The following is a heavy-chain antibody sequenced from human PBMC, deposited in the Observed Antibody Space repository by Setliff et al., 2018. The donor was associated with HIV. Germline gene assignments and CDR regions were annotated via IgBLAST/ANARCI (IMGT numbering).Heavy chain of an antibody. CDR2: LSYDGSNE. J-gene: IGHJ5*01. CDR3: AKGLAATTGWFDS. CDR1: GFTFSTFA. D-gene: IGHD6-25*01. V-gene: IGHV3-30*04. Sequence: GGSLRLSCAASGFTFSTFAMHWVRQAPGKGLEWVAVLSYDGSNEYYADSVKGRFTISRDNSKNTLYLQMNSLRAEDTAVYYCAKGLAATTGWFDSWGQGTLVTVSS.